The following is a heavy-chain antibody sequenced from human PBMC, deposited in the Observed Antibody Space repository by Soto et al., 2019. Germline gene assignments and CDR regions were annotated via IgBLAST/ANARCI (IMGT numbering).Heavy chain of an antibody. J-gene: IGHJ4*02. CDR2: IDPSDSYT. CDR3: ARYYYDSSGYLDY. Sequence: PGESLKISCNGSGYSFTSYWISWVRQMPGKGLEWMGRIDPSDSYTNYSPSFQGHVTISADKSISTAYLQWSSLKASDTAMYYCARYYYDSSGYLDYWGQGTLVTVSS. V-gene: IGHV5-10-1*01. D-gene: IGHD3-22*01. CDR1: GYSFTSYW.